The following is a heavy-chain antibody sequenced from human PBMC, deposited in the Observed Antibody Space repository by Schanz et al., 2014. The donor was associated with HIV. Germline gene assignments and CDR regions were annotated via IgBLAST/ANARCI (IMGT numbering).Heavy chain of an antibody. CDR1: GYTFTTYY. Sequence: QVQLVQSGAEVKKPGASVRVSCKASGYTFTTYYIHWVRQAPGQGLEWMGWISANNGNTNYAQKFQGRITLTTDPPTNTAYLELSTLTSDDPAVYYCAREYSTWPRRFDFWGQGTVVTVSP. D-gene: IGHD5-18*01. J-gene: IGHJ4*02. CDR2: ISANNGNT. V-gene: IGHV1-18*04. CDR3: AREYSTWPRRFDF.